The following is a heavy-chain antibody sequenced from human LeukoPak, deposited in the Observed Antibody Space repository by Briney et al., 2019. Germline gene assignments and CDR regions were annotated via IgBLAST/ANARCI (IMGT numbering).Heavy chain of an antibody. Sequence: GASVKVSCKASGDTFTDYYMHWVQQAPGKGLEWMGGFDPEDGETIYAQKFQGRVTMTEDTSTDTAYMELSSLRSEDTAVYYCARGVTSFDIWGQGTMVTVSS. D-gene: IGHD5-18*01. J-gene: IGHJ3*02. V-gene: IGHV1-24*01. CDR3: ARGVTSFDI. CDR1: GDTFTDYY. CDR2: FDPEDGET.